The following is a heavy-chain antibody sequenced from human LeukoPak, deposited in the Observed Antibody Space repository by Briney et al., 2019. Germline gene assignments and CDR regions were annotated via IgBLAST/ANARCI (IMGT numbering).Heavy chain of an antibody. V-gene: IGHV4-59*08. D-gene: IGHD6-13*01. CDR1: GGSISSYY. CDR3: ARVHSSSWYIDY. CDR2: IYYSGST. J-gene: IGHJ4*02. Sequence: KPSETLSLTCTVSGGSISSYYWSWIRQPPGKGLEWIGYIYYSGSTNYNPSLKSRATISVDTSKNQFSLKLSSVTAADTAVYYCARVHSSSWYIDYWGQGTLVTVSS.